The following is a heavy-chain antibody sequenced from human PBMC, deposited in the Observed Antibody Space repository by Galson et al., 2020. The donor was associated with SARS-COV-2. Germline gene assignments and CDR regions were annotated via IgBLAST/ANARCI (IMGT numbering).Heavy chain of an antibody. CDR3: ARFNYPVAAIDY. D-gene: IGHD6-19*01. CDR2: IDPSDSYT. J-gene: IGHJ4*02. CDR1: GYSFTSYW. V-gene: IGHV5-10-1*01. Sequence: KVSCKGSGYSFTSYWISWVRQMPGKGLEWMGRIDPSDSYTNNSPPFQGHVTISADKSISTAYLQWSSLKASDTAMYYCARFNYPVAAIDYWGQGTLVTVSS.